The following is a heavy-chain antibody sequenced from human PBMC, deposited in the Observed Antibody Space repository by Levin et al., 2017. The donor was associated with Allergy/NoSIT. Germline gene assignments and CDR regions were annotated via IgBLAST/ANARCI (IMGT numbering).Heavy chain of an antibody. D-gene: IGHD3-22*01. CDR1: GYSFTSFW. V-gene: IGHV5-51*01. J-gene: IGHJ5*02. CDR2: IHPRDFNT. CDR3: ARRLYYFDSSAAGFDP. Sequence: GGSLRLSCKASGYSFTSFWIGWVRQMPGKGLEWIGIIHPRDFNTRYSPSFEGQVTISADKSTTTAYLQWSSLKASDTAIYYCARRLYYFDSSAAGFDPWGQGTLVTVSS.